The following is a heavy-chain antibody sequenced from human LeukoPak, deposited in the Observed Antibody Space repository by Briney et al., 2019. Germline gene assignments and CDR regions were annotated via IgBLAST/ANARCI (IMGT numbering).Heavy chain of an antibody. J-gene: IGHJ4*02. V-gene: IGHV3-30*02. CDR1: GFSFSYYG. CDR2: IQNDGSKK. Sequence: PGGSLRLSCVASGFSFSYYGMHWVRQAPGKGLEWLAFIQNDGSKKYYADCMKGQFTISRDNSKNTLYLQMNRLRGEDTAVYYCARGLHPWAGDYWGQGTLVTVSS. CDR3: ARGLHPWAGDY.